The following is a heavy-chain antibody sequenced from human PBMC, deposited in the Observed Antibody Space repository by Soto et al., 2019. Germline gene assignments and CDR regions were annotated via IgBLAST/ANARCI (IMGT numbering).Heavy chain of an antibody. Sequence: QVQLVESGGGVVQPGRSLRLSCAASGFTFSSYGMHWVRQAPGKWLEWVALIWYGGSNKYYADSVKGRFIISRDNSRNTLYLQMNSLRPEDTAVYYCARDTFSYAGWEPAPFEYWGQGTMVAVSS. D-gene: IGHD1-26*01. V-gene: IGHV3-33*01. CDR2: IWYGGSNK. CDR1: GFTFSSYG. J-gene: IGHJ4*02. CDR3: ARDTFSYAGWEPAPFEY.